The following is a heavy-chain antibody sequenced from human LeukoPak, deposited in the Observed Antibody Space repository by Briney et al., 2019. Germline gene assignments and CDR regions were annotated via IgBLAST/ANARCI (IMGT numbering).Heavy chain of an antibody. V-gene: IGHV1-69*04. CDR2: IIPILGIA. Sequence: RWASVKVSCKASGGTFSSYAISWVRQAPGQGLEWMGRIIPILGIANYAQKFQGRVTITADKSTSTAYMELSSLRSEDTAVYYCASNPPRGVVIIENWFDPWGQGTLVTVSS. J-gene: IGHJ5*02. D-gene: IGHD3-3*01. CDR1: GGTFSSYA. CDR3: ASNPPRGVVIIENWFDP.